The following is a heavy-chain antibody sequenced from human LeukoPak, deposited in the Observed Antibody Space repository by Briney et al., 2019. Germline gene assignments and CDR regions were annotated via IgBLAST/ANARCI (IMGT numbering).Heavy chain of an antibody. V-gene: IGHV1-18*01. CDR1: GYTFTSYG. CDR2: ISAYNGNT. D-gene: IGHD6-19*01. Sequence: GASVKVSCKASGYTFTSYGISWVRQAPGQGLEWMGWISAYNGNTNYAQKLQGRVTMTTDTSTSTAYMELRSLRSDDTAVYYCARDLGTEQWLGDVDYWGQGTLVTVSS. CDR3: ARDLGTEQWLGDVDY. J-gene: IGHJ4*02.